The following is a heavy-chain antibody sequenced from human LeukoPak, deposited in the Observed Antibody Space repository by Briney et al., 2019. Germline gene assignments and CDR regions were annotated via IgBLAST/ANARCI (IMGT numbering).Heavy chain of an antibody. J-gene: IGHJ4*02. D-gene: IGHD4-23*01. V-gene: IGHV3-23*01. CDR2: IFGSGHST. Sequence: GGSLRLSCAASGFTFRNYAVSWVRQAPGKGLEWVSTIFGSGHSTYYADSVKGRFTISRDNSKNTLYLQMNRLRAEDTAVYYCAKERGNDFGASSPYFDNWGQGTLVTVYS. CDR1: GFTFRNYA. CDR3: AKERGNDFGASSPYFDN.